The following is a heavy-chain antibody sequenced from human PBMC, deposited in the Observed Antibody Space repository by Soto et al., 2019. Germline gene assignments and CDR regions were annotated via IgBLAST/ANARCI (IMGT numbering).Heavy chain of an antibody. J-gene: IGHJ4*02. CDR2: IWYEGSET. V-gene: IGHV3-33*01. D-gene: IGHD5-12*01. CDR1: GFIFSGYA. CDR3: ARDGLARAINF. Sequence: QVQLVESGGGMVHPGGSLRLSCSASGFIFSGYAMHWVRQAPGKGLEWVAMIWYEGSETYYADSVRGRFVISRDNSKDMVYLQMTSLRAEDTAVYYCARDGLARAINFWGQGVPVTVSS.